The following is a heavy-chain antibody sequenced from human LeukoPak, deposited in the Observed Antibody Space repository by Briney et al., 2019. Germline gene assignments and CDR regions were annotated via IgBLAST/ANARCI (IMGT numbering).Heavy chain of an antibody. CDR2: INSDGSRT. CDR3: AINRGGLSGPPEVKCKSPDY. D-gene: IGHD1-26*01. V-gene: IGHV3-74*01. CDR1: GFTFSNYW. Sequence: GGSLRLSCAASGFTFSNYWMHWVRQAPGKGLVWVSRINSDGSRTSYADSVKGRFTISRDNAKNSLYQQMNILRAEDTARYSCAINRGGLSGPPEVKCKSPDYWGQGTLGSVSS. J-gene: IGHJ4*02.